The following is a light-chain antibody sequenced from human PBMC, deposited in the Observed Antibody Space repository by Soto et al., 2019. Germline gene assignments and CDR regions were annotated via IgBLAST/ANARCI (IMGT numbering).Light chain of an antibody. CDR2: GAS. CDR3: QQYNNWPLT. J-gene: IGKJ4*01. CDR1: QSVSSN. V-gene: IGKV3-15*01. Sequence: EIVMTQSPATLSVSPGERATLSCRASQSVSSNLAWYQQKPGQAPRLLIYGASTRATGIPARFSGSGSGTEVTLTISSLQSEDFAVYYCQQYNNWPLTFGGETKVEIK.